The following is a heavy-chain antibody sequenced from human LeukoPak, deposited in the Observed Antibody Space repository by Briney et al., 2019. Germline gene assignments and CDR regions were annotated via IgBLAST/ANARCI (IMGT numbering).Heavy chain of an antibody. V-gene: IGHV3-23*01. CDR3: AKGRAYRVYASSDS. D-gene: IGHD2-8*01. CDR1: GFTFSSYS. Sequence: PGGSLRLSCAASGFTFSSYSMNWVRQAPGKGLECVLGISGSGGSTSYPDSVKGRFTISRDNSNNTAFLQMNSLRGDDTAVYFCAKGRAYRVYASSDSWGQGTLVTVSS. CDR2: ISGSGGST. J-gene: IGHJ4*02.